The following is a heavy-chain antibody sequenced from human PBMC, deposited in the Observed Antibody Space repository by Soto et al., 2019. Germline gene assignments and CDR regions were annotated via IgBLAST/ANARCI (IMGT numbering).Heavy chain of an antibody. CDR1: GFTFSSYG. CDR2: ISYDGSNK. V-gene: IGHV3-30*18. J-gene: IGHJ4*02. D-gene: IGHD6-19*01. Sequence: QVQLVESGGGVVQPGRSLRLSCAASGFTFSSYGMHWVRQAPGKGLEWVAVISYDGSNKYYADSVKGRFTISRDNSKNTLYLQMNSLRAEDTAVYYCANPIAVAGPHSWGQGTLVTVSS. CDR3: ANPIAVAGPHS.